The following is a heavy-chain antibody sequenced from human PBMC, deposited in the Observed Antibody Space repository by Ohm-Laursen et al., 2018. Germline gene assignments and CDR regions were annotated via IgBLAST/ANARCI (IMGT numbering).Heavy chain of an antibody. CDR2: FYYSGNT. J-gene: IGHJ2*01. Sequence: SQTLSLTCIVSGGSISSGGYYWSWIRQHPGKGLEWIGYFYYSGNTYYNPSLKSRLTISVDTSKNQFSLRLSSVTAADTAVYYCARDRGYVEWYFDLWGRGTLVTVSS. CDR1: GGSISSGGYY. D-gene: IGHD3-22*01. CDR3: ARDRGYVEWYFDL. V-gene: IGHV4-31*03.